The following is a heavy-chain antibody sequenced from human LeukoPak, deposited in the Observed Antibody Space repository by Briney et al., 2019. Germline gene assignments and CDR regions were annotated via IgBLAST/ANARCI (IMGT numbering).Heavy chain of an antibody. CDR1: GFSFSKYW. Sequence: GGSLRLSCAASGFSFSKYWMSWVRQAPGKGLEWVANIKPDGSETYYGDSVKGRFTISRDNAKNSLYLQMSSLKTEDTAVYYCTSDEGEDTSYWGQGTLVTVSS. CDR3: TSDEGEDTSY. D-gene: IGHD1-26*01. J-gene: IGHJ4*02. V-gene: IGHV3-7*03. CDR2: IKPDGSET.